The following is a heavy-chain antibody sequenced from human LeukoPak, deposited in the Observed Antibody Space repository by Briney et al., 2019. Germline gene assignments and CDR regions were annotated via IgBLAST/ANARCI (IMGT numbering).Heavy chain of an antibody. CDR3: ASLYYDFWSGYVTTPPFDY. J-gene: IGHJ4*02. CDR2: VYHSGST. CDR1: GGSISSGGYS. Sequence: SQTLSLTCAVSGGSISSGGYSWSWIRQPPGKGLEWIGYVYHSGSTYYNPSLKSRVTISVDTSKNQFSLKLSSVTAADTAVYYCASLYYDFWSGYVTTPPFDYWGQGTLVTVSS. D-gene: IGHD3-3*01. V-gene: IGHV4-30-2*01.